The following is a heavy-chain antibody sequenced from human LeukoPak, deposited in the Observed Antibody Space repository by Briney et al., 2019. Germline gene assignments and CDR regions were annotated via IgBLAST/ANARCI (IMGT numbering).Heavy chain of an antibody. CDR3: ANEQWPYYFDY. CDR1: GFTFSSYG. CDR2: ISYDGSNK. V-gene: IGHV3-30*18. Sequence: PGRSLRLSCAASGFTFSSYGMHWVRQAPGKGLEWVAVISYDGSNKYYADSVKGRFTISRGNSKNTLYLQMNSLRAEDTAVYYCANEQWPYYFDYWGQGTLVTVSS. D-gene: IGHD6-19*01. J-gene: IGHJ4*02.